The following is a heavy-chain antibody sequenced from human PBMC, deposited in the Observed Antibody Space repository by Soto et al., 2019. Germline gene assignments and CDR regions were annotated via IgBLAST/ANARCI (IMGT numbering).Heavy chain of an antibody. CDR3: VRAASSNLYGSGY. D-gene: IGHD3-10*01. CDR1: GFTFSSYS. V-gene: IGHV3-48*02. CDR2: IISDSSSI. Sequence: GGSLRLSCAASGFTFSSYSMNWVRQAPGKGLEWVSYIISDSSSIYYADSVKGRFTISRDNAKNSGYLQMNSLRDEDTAVYYCVRAASSNLYGSGYRGQGPLVTVSS. J-gene: IGHJ4*02.